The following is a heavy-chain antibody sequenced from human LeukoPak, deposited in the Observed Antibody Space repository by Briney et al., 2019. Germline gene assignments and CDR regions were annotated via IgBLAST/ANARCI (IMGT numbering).Heavy chain of an antibody. J-gene: IGHJ4*02. CDR1: GFTFDDYA. CDR2: ISWNIGRV. CDR3: ANSPMVRGVIVGLEY. Sequence: GRSLRLSCAASGFTFDDYAINWVRQAPGKGLEWVSGISWNIGRVGYAESVKGRFTISTDNATNSLYMQLNSLRAEDTAVYYCANSPMVRGVIVGLEYWGQGTLVTVSS. D-gene: IGHD3-10*01. V-gene: IGHV3-9*01.